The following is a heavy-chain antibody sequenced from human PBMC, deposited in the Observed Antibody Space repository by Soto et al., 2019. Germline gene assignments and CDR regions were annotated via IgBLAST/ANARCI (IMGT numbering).Heavy chain of an antibody. V-gene: IGHV3-23*01. CDR3: AKNSGSDYYYFMDV. J-gene: IGHJ6*03. Sequence: EVQLLESGGGLVQPGGSLRLSCAGSGFTFSSYAMTWVRQAPGKGLEWVSAISGGAYRTNYADSVKGRFTISRDNSENTLYLQVDSLRAEDTAIYYCAKNSGSDYYYFMDVWGKGTTVTVSS. CDR1: GFTFSSYA. CDR2: ISGGAYRT. D-gene: IGHD3-22*01.